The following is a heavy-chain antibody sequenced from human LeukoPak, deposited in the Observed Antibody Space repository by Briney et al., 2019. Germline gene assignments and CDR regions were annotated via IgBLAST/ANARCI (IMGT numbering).Heavy chain of an antibody. CDR2: ISAYNGNT. Sequence: ASVKVSCKASGYTFTSYGISWLRQAPGQGLEWMGWISAYNGNTNYAQKLQGRVTMTTDTSTSTAYMELRSLRSDDTAVYYCARVSPYYDFWSGYDTDYWGQGTLVTVSS. CDR3: ARVSPYYDFWSGYDTDY. J-gene: IGHJ4*02. D-gene: IGHD3-3*01. V-gene: IGHV1-18*01. CDR1: GYTFTSYG.